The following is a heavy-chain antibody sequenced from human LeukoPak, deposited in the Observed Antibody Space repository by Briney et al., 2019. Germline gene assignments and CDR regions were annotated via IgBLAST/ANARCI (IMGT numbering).Heavy chain of an antibody. CDR1: GFTFSSYS. Sequence: GGSLRLSCAASGFTFSSYSMNRVRQAPGKGLEWVSSISSSSSYIYYADSVKGRFTISRDNAKNSLYLQMNSLRAEDTAVYYCAKDSSGSYDAFDIWGQGTMVTVSS. D-gene: IGHD3-22*01. CDR2: ISSSSSYI. CDR3: AKDSSGSYDAFDI. V-gene: IGHV3-21*01. J-gene: IGHJ3*02.